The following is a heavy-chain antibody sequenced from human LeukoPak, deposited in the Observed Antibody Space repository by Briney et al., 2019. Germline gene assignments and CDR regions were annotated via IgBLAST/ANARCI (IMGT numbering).Heavy chain of an antibody. Sequence: GGSLRLSCAASGFTFSSYAMHWVRQAPGKGLEWVAVISYDGSNKYYADSVKGRFTISRDNSKNTLYLQMNSLRAEDTAVYYCARLLLRWYHRTFDPWGQGTLVTVSS. V-gene: IGHV3-30*04. D-gene: IGHD4-23*01. CDR2: ISYDGSNK. CDR1: GFTFSSYA. J-gene: IGHJ5*02. CDR3: ARLLLRWYHRTFDP.